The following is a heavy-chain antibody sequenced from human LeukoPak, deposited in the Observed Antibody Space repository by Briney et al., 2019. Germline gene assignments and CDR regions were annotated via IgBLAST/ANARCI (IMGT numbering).Heavy chain of an antibody. CDR2: IWYDGSNK. CDR3: ARDVVPAAIGWFDP. Sequence: GRSLRLSCAASGFTFSSYGMHWVRQAPGKGPEGGAVIWYDGSNKYYADSVKGRFTISRGNSKNTLYLQMNSLRAEDTAVYYCARDVVPAAIGWFDPWGQGTLVTVSS. D-gene: IGHD2-2*02. CDR1: GFTFSSYG. V-gene: IGHV3-33*01. J-gene: IGHJ5*02.